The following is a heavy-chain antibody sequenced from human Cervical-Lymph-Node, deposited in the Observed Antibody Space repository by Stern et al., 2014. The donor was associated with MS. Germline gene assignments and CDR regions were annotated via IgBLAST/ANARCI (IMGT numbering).Heavy chain of an antibody. CDR2: VYYSGAP. J-gene: IGHJ4*02. V-gene: IGHV4-39*01. CDR1: GDSISSYNHY. Sequence: QVQLQESGPGLVKPSETLSLTCAVSGDSISSYNHYWAWIRQPPGKGLEWLGSVYYSGAPYYNPSLKIPVPISVDTSKNPFPLGLNSVTAADTAVYYCAKHACTGAACPFDLWGQGTLVTVSS. CDR3: AKHACTGAACPFDL. D-gene: IGHD2-8*02.